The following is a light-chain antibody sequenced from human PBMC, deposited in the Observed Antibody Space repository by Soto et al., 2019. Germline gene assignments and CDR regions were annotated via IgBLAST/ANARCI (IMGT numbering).Light chain of an antibody. CDR2: AAS. Sequence: DIQMTQSPSSLSASVGDRVTITCRANQNISSYLNWYQQKPGKAPKLLIYAASSLQSGVPSRFSGSGSGTDSTLTISSLQPEDFATYYCQQSYSTLSMYTFGQGTKLEIK. J-gene: IGKJ2*01. CDR1: QNISSY. CDR3: QQSYSTLSMYT. V-gene: IGKV1-39*01.